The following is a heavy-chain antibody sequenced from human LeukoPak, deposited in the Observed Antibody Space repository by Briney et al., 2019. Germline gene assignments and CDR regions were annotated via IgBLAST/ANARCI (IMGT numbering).Heavy chain of an antibody. V-gene: IGHV5-51*01. CDR3: ARQYYDVLTGFYIRFDY. CDR1: GYNFNNYW. D-gene: IGHD3-9*01. CDR2: IWPGDSDT. J-gene: IGHJ4*02. Sequence: GESLKISCKGSGYNFNNYWIGWVRQMPGKGLEWMGIIWPGDSDTRYSPSFKGQVTISVDKSISTAYLQWSSLKASDTAIYYCARQYYDVLTGFYIRFDYWGQGTLVTVSS.